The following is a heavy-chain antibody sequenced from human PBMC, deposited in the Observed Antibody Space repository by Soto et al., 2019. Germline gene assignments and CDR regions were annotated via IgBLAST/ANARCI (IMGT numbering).Heavy chain of an antibody. CDR2: ISSSGSTI. CDR3: ARARYGDYFRYYYYGMDV. CDR1: GFTFSSYE. V-gene: IGHV3-48*03. J-gene: IGHJ6*02. Sequence: VGSLRLSCAASGFTFSSYEMNWVRQAPGKGLEWVSYISSSGSTIYYADSVNGRFTISRDNAKNSLYLQMNSLRAEDTAVYYCARARYGDYFRYYYYGMDVWGQGTTVTVSS. D-gene: IGHD4-17*01.